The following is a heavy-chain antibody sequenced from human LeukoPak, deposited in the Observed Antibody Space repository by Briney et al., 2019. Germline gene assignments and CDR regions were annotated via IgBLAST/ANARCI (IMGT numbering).Heavy chain of an antibody. J-gene: IGHJ4*02. CDR1: GGSISSYY. D-gene: IGHD3-9*01. V-gene: IGHV4-30-4*01. CDR2: IYYSGST. Sequence: SETLSLTCTVSGGSISSYYWSWIRQPPGKGLEWIGYIYYSGSTYYNPSLKSRVTISVDTSKNQFSLKLSSVTAADTAVYYCARGVSWYDILTGYYRYFDYWGQGTLVTVSS. CDR3: ARGVSWYDILTGYYRYFDY.